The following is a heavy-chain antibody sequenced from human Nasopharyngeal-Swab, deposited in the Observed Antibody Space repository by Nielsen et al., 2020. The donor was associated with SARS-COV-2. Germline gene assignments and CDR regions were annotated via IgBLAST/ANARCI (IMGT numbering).Heavy chain of an antibody. J-gene: IGHJ4*03. CDR3: ARDNYDYVWGSYRRFDY. Sequence: WVRQAPGQGLEWMGGIIPIFGTANYAQKFQGRVTITADESTSTAYMELSSLRSEDTAVYYCARDNYDYVWGSYRRFDYWGQGTTVTVSS. CDR2: IIPIFGTA. V-gene: IGHV1-69*01. D-gene: IGHD3-16*02.